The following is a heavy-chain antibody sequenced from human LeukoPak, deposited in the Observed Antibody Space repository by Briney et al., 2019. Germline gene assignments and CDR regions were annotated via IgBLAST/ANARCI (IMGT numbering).Heavy chain of an antibody. V-gene: IGHV3-33*01. CDR3: ARDSYVWGSYRFTGLNY. J-gene: IGHJ4*02. CDR2: IWYDGSNK. Sequence: GRSLRLSCAASGFTFSSHGMHWVRQAPGKGLEWVAVIWYDGSNKYYADSVKGRFTISRDNSKNTLYLQMNSLRAEDTAVYHCARDSYVWGSYRFTGLNYWGQGTLVTVSS. CDR1: GFTFSSHG. D-gene: IGHD3-16*02.